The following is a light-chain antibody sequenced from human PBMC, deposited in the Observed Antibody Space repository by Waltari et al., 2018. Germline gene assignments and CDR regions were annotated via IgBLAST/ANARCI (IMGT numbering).Light chain of an antibody. CDR1: QSISSW. V-gene: IGKV1-5*03. Sequence: DIQMTQSPSTLSASVGDRVIITCRASQSISSWLALYQQKPWKAPKPLIYKASTLESGVPARFGGSGSGTEFTLTITSLQPDDFATYYCQQYNSHSPLTPLTFGGGTKVEIK. CDR3: QQYNSHSPLTPLT. CDR2: KAS. J-gene: IGKJ4*01.